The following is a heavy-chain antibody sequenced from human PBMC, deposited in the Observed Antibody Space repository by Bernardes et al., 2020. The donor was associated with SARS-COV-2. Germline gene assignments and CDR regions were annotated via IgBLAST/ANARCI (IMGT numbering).Heavy chain of an antibody. CDR3: ARRGSFNGMDV. D-gene: IGHD3-10*01. CDR2: ISSSSSYI. Sequence: SLRLSCEASGFTFTTYSMIWVRQAPGKGLEWVSSISSSSSYIYYADSVKGRFTISRDNAKNSLFLQMNSLRAEDTAVYYCARRGSFNGMDVWGQGTTVTVSS. CDR1: GFTFTTYS. J-gene: IGHJ6*02. V-gene: IGHV3-21*01.